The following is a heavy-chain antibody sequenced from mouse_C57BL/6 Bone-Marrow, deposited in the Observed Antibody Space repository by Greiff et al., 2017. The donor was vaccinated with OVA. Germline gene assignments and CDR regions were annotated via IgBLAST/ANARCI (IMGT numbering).Heavy chain of an antibody. CDR1: GYTFTSYW. V-gene: IGHV1-55*01. J-gene: IGHJ2*01. CDR2: IYPGSGST. D-gene: IGHD1-1*01. CDR3: ARKGTHYYGSSYVSDD. Sequence: QVQLQQPGAELVKPGASVKMSCKASGYTFTSYWITWVKQRPGQGLEWIGDIYPGSGSTNYNEKFKSKATLTVDTSSSTAYMQLSSLTSEDSAVYYCARKGTHYYGSSYVSDDWGKGTTLTVSS.